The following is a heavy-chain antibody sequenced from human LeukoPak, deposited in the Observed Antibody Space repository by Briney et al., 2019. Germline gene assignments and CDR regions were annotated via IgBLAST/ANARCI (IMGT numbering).Heavy chain of an antibody. CDR2: ISGSGGTT. CDR3: AKNDDSSGYYWDY. Sequence: GGSLRLSCAASGFTFNSYAMSWVRQAPGKGLEWVSGISGSGGTTYYADSVKGRFTISRDNSKNTLYVQMNRVRAEDTAVYYCAKNDDSSGYYWDYWGQGTLVTVSS. D-gene: IGHD3-22*01. J-gene: IGHJ4*02. V-gene: IGHV3-23*01. CDR1: GFTFNSYA.